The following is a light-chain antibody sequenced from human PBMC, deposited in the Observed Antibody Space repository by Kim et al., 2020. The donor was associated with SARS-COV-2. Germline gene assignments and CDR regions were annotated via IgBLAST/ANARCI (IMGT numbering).Light chain of an antibody. CDR1: NIGSKS. J-gene: IGLJ3*02. Sequence: SYELTQPPSVSVAPGKTARITRGGNNIGSKSVHWYQQKPGQAPVLVIYFGTERPSGIPEWFSGSNSGNTATLTISRVEAGDEADYYCQVWDSGSDHWVFGGGTKLTVL. V-gene: IGLV3-21*04. CDR3: QVWDSGSDHWV. CDR2: FGT.